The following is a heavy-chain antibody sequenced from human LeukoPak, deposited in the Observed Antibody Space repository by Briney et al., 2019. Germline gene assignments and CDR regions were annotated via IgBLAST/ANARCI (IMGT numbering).Heavy chain of an antibody. J-gene: IGHJ4*02. V-gene: IGHV4-38-2*01. CDR2: IYHSGST. Sequence: SETLSLTCAVSGYSINSAYYWGWIRQPPGKGLEWIGSIYHSGSTYYNPSLKSRVSISVDTSKNQFSLKVTSVTAADTAVYYCATGTIFGVLLQWGQGTVVTVSS. D-gene: IGHD3-3*01. CDR1: GYSINSAYY. CDR3: ATGTIFGVLLQ.